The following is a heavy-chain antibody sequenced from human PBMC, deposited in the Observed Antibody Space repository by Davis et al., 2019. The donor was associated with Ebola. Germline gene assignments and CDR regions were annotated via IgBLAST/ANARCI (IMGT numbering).Heavy chain of an antibody. CDR1: GFTFSTYG. Sequence: SLNISCASSGFTFSTYGMHWVRQAPGKGLEWVAVIWYDGGTKYYADSVKGRFIISRDNSKNMLYLQMNRLRAEDTAVYYCVKVGQMKWNFRYAMDVWGQGTTVTVSS. V-gene: IGHV3-33*06. J-gene: IGHJ6*02. CDR2: IWYDGGTK. CDR3: VKVGQMKWNFRYAMDV. D-gene: IGHD1-7*01.